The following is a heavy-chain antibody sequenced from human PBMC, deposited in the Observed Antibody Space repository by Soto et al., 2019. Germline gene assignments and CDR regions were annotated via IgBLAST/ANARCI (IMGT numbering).Heavy chain of an antibody. D-gene: IGHD6-6*01. V-gene: IGHV3-23*01. CDR1: GFTFSSYA. CDR2: ISGSGGST. J-gene: IGHJ4*02. CDR3: AKDYSSSSYFDY. Sequence: GGSLRLSCAASGFTFSSYAISWVRQAPGKGLEWVSAISGSGGSTYYADSVKGRFTISRDNSKNTLYLQMNSLRAEDTAVYYCAKDYSSSSYFDYWGQGTLVTVSS.